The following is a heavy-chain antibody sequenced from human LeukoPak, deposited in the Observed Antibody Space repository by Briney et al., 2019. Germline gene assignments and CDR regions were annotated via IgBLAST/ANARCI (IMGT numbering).Heavy chain of an antibody. J-gene: IGHJ4*02. D-gene: IGHD2-2*01. Sequence: GGSLRLSCAASGFTFSSYWMSWVRQAPGKGLEWVANIKQDGSEKHYVDSVKGRFSVSRDNAQNSLYLQMNSLRAEDTAAYYCARAEYQLLEYGWGQGTVVTVSS. CDR1: GFTFSSYW. CDR3: ARAEYQLLEYG. V-gene: IGHV3-7*01. CDR2: IKQDGSEK.